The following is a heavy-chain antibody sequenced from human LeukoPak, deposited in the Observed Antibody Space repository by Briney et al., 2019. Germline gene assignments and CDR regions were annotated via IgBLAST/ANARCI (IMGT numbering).Heavy chain of an antibody. D-gene: IGHD6-13*01. V-gene: IGHV1-69*13. CDR2: IIPIFGTA. J-gene: IGHJ5*02. CDR3: ARSLVLENWFDP. Sequence: GASVKVSCKASGGTFISYAISWVRQAPGQGLEWMGGIIPIFGTANYAQKFQGRVTITADESTSTAYMELSSLRSEDTAVYYCARSLVLENWFDPWGQGTLVTVSS. CDR1: GGTFISYA.